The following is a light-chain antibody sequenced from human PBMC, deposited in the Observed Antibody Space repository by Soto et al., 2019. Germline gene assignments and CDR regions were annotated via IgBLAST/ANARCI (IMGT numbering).Light chain of an antibody. J-gene: IGKJ4*01. CDR2: GAS. Sequence: EIVMTQSPATLSVSPGDRATLSCRASQSVAGNLAWYQQKPGQAPRLLMYGASTRATGIPARFSGSGSGTEFTLTISSLQSEDFGVYYCQQYNNWPLTFGGGTKVEIK. CDR1: QSVAGN. V-gene: IGKV3-15*01. CDR3: QQYNNWPLT.